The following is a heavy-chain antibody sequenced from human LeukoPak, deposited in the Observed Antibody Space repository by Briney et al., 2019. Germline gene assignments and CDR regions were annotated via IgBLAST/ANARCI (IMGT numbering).Heavy chain of an antibody. CDR3: ARGPANYDILTGYYHDAFDI. Sequence: SETLSLTCTVSGGSISSYYWSWIRQPPGKGLEWSGYIYYSGSTNYNPSLKSRVTISVDTSKNQFSLKLSSVTAADTAVYYCARGPANYDILTGYYHDAFDIWGQGTMVTVSS. J-gene: IGHJ3*02. CDR2: IYYSGST. D-gene: IGHD3-9*01. V-gene: IGHV4-59*01. CDR1: GGSISSYY.